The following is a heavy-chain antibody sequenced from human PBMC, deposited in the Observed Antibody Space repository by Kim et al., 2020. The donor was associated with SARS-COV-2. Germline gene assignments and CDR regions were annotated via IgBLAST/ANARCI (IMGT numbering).Heavy chain of an antibody. J-gene: IGHJ6*02. CDR1: GYTFTSYG. D-gene: IGHD2-15*01. Sequence: ASVKVSCKASGYTFTSYGISWVRQAPGQGLEWMGWISAYNGNTNYAQKLQGRVTMTTDTSTSTAYMELRSVRSDDTAVYYCARAATNYYYYGMDVWGQGTTVTVSS. V-gene: IGHV1-18*01. CDR3: ARAATNYYYYGMDV. CDR2: ISAYNGNT.